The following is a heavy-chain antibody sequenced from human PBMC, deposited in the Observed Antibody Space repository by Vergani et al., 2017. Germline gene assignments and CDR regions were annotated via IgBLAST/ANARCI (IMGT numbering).Heavy chain of an antibody. CDR2: ISARYPST. Sequence: EVQLLQSGGGVIQPGGSVRLSCAASGFTFSACPMTWVRQAPGKGLEWVSAISARYPSTYYADSVKGRFTISRDNSKNMLYLQMNSLRAEDTAVYYCAGGSSSDYYYYYMDVWGKGTTVTVSS. D-gene: IGHD6-13*01. V-gene: IGHV3-23*01. CDR1: GFTFSACP. J-gene: IGHJ6*03. CDR3: AGGSSSDYYYYYMDV.